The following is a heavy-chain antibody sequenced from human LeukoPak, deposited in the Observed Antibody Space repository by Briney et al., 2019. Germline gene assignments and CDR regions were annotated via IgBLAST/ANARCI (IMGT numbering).Heavy chain of an antibody. CDR3: ARSISVRYSFDC. CDR1: EFSFSSYW. J-gene: IGHJ4*02. V-gene: IGHV3-74*01. CDR2: INSDGSST. Sequence: PGGSLRLSCAGSEFSFSSYWMHWVRQAPGEGLVWVSRINSDGSSTNYADSVKGRFTISRDNAKNTLYLQMKSLRAEDTAVYYCARSISVRYSFDCWGQGTLVTVSS. D-gene: IGHD1-26*01.